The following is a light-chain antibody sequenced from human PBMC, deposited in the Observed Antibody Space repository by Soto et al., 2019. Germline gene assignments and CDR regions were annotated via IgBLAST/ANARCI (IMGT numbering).Light chain of an antibody. CDR1: QSVRSSY. CDR2: GAS. Sequence: ETVLTQSPGTLSLSPGERATLACRASQSVRSSYLAWFQQKPGQAPRLLIYGASTRATGIPDRFSGSGSGTDFTLTISRLEPEEFAVYYCQQYGTSPFTFGPGTKVAIK. V-gene: IGKV3-20*01. CDR3: QQYGTSPFT. J-gene: IGKJ3*01.